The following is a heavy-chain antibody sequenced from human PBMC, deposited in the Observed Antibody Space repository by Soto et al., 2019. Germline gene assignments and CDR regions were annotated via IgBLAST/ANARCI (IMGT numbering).Heavy chain of an antibody. CDR1: GGSISSGDYY. J-gene: IGHJ4*02. Sequence: PSETLSLTCTVSGGSISSGDYYWSWIRQPPGKGLEWIGYIYYSGSTYYNPSLKSRVTISVDTSKNQFSLKLSSVTAADTAVYYCARLYGGNLRGGGLLYYFDYWGQGTLVTVSS. CDR2: IYYSGST. D-gene: IGHD4-17*01. CDR3: ARLYGGNLRGGGLLYYFDY. V-gene: IGHV4-30-4*01.